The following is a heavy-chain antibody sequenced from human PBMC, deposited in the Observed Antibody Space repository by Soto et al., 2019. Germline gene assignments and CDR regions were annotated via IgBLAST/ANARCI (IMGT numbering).Heavy chain of an antibody. V-gene: IGHV3-30*18. CDR1: GFTFSSYA. CDR2: ISYDGSNK. Sequence: QVQLVESGGGVVQPGRSLRLSCAASGFTFSSYAMHWVRQAPGKGLEWVAVISYDGSNKYYADSVKGRFTISRDNSKNTLYLQMNSLRAEDTAVYYCAKDTSSIVVVVAAMDGYFQHWGQGTLVTVSS. D-gene: IGHD2-15*01. J-gene: IGHJ1*01. CDR3: AKDTSSIVVVVAAMDGYFQH.